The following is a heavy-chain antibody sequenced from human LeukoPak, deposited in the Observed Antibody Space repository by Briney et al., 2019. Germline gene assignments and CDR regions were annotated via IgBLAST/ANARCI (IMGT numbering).Heavy chain of an antibody. V-gene: IGHV4-4*02. D-gene: IGHD5/OR15-5a*01. CDR3: ARDSKSTADAFDI. CDR2: TYHSDYT. Sequence: SETLSLTCTVSGDSITSSHWWSWIRQSPGKGLEWIGNTYHSDYTNYNPSLKGRATISVDKSKNQLSPEVISVTAADTAMYYCARDSKSTADAFDIWGQGTMVTVSS. CDR1: GDSITSSHW. J-gene: IGHJ3*02.